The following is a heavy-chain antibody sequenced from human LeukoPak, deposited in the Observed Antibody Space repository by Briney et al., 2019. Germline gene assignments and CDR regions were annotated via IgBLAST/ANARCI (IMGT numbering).Heavy chain of an antibody. CDR1: GFTFSSFS. V-gene: IGHV3-21*01. Sequence: GGSLRLSCAASGFTFSSFSMNWVRQAPGKGLEWVSSISSSSSYIYYADSVEGRFTISRDNAQNSLYLQMNSLRAEDTAVYYCARLTCGSTSCHCDYWGQGTLVTVSS. CDR3: ARLTCGSTSCHCDY. CDR2: ISSSSSYI. J-gene: IGHJ4*02. D-gene: IGHD2-2*01.